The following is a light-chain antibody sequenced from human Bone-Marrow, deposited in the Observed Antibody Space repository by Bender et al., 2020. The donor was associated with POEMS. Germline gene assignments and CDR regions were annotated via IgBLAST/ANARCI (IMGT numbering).Light chain of an antibody. V-gene: IGLV2-8*01. J-gene: IGLJ1*01. Sequence: QSALTQPPSASGSPGQSVSISCTGTSSDIGAYNYVSWYQQHPGRAPTLIIYDVSERPSGVSNRFSGSKSGNTASLTISGLQAEDEADYYCCSYAGNPYVFGTGTRVTVL. CDR2: DVS. CDR1: SSDIGAYNY. CDR3: CSYAGNPYV.